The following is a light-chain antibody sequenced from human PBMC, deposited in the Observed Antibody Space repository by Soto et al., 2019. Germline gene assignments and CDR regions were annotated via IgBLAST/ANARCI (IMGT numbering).Light chain of an antibody. CDR1: YYNIEYNY. Sequence: SVLTQPPSVSAAPGQKVSISCSGSYYNIEYNYVSWLQQYPGTAPKLLIFENNKRPSGIPDRFSGSKSGTSATLGITGLQTGDEADYYCGTWDSSLSTWMFGGGTKVTVL. J-gene: IGLJ3*02. V-gene: IGLV1-51*01. CDR3: GTWDSSLSTWM. CDR2: ENN.